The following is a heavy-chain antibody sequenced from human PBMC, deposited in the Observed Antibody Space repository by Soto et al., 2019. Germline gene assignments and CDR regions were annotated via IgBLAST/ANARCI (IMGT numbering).Heavy chain of an antibody. Sequence: EVQLVESGGGLVQPGGSLRLSCAASGFTLSGRSMHWVRQAPGKGLVWVSGIANAGTDSTYADSVKGRFTSSRDNAKNMLYLQMNSLRVEDTAVYYCARGWFGPDVLGKGTTVTVSS. J-gene: IGHJ6*04. D-gene: IGHD3-10*01. CDR3: ARGWFGPDV. CDR2: IANAGTDS. V-gene: IGHV3-74*01. CDR1: GFTLSGRS.